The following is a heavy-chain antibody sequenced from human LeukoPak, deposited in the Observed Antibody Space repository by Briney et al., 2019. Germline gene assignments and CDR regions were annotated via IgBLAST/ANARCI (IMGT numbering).Heavy chain of an antibody. CDR3: ARELWFVNAPGSWLDP. Sequence: SQTLSLTCTVSGASISSGDYSWSWIRQPSGKGLEWIGYIFHSGSSYYNPSLRSRVTISVDRSRNQFSLRLTSVTAADTAVYYCARELWFVNAPGSWLDPWGQGTLVTVSS. CDR1: GASISSGDYS. CDR2: IFHSGSS. J-gene: IGHJ5*02. D-gene: IGHD3-10*01. V-gene: IGHV4-30-2*01.